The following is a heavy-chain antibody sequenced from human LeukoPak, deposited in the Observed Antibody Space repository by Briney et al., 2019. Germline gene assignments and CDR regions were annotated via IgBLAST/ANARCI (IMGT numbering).Heavy chain of an antibody. V-gene: IGHV1-18*01. CDR3: ARSRYCSSTSCTLMDV. D-gene: IGHD2-2*01. Sequence: ASVKVSCKVSGYTLTELSMHWVRQAPGQGLEWMGWISTYNDKTNYAQKLQGRVSMTTDTSTGTAYMELRSLRSDDTAVYYCARSRYCSSTSCTLMDVWGQGTTVTVSS. J-gene: IGHJ6*02. CDR1: GYTLTELS. CDR2: ISTYNDKT.